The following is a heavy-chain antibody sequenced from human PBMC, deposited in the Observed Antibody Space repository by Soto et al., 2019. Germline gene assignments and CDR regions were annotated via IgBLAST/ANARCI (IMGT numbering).Heavy chain of an antibody. CDR2: ITGGGGTT. CDR3: AKDPNGDYVGAFDS. D-gene: IGHD4-17*01. V-gene: IGHV3-23*01. CDR1: GIMFSSYA. J-gene: IGHJ3*01. Sequence: EAQLLESGGELVQPGGSLRLSCAASGIMFSSYAMKWLHQAPGRGLGWVSAITGGGGTTYYADSVKGRFTISRDNSKNTLYLQMNSLRAEDTAIYYCAKDPNGDYVGAFDSWGQGTKVTVSS.